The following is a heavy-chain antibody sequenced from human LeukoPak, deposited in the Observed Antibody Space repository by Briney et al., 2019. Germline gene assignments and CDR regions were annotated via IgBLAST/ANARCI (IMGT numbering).Heavy chain of an antibody. CDR1: GGTFISYA. V-gene: IGHV1-69*05. Sequence: SVKVSCKASGGTFISYAISWVRQAPGQGLEWMGRIIPIFGTANYAQKFQGRVTITTDESTSTAYMELSSLRSEDTAVYYCLIVVTAVYYFDYWGQGTLVTVSS. CDR3: LIVVTAVYYFDY. CDR2: IIPIFGTA. D-gene: IGHD2-21*02. J-gene: IGHJ4*02.